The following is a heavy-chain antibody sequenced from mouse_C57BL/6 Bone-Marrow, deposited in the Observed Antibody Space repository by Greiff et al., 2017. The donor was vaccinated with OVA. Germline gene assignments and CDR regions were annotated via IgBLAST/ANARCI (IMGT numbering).Heavy chain of an antibody. Sequence: EVQRVESGAELVRPGASVKLSCTASGFNIKDDYMHWVKQRPEQGLEWIGWIDPENGDTEYASKFQGKATITADTSSNTAYLQLSSLTSEDTAVYYCTLYYYGRDYWGQGTTRTVSS. CDR1: GFNIKDDY. D-gene: IGHD1-1*01. CDR3: TLYYYGRDY. CDR2: IDPENGDT. J-gene: IGHJ2*01. V-gene: IGHV14-4*01.